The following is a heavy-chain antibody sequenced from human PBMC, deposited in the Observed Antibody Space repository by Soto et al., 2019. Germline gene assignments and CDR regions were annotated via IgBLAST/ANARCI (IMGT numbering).Heavy chain of an antibody. V-gene: IGHV3-30*18. CDR1: GFSFSNNG. CDR3: AKDRVESGLGEIDY. Sequence: LRLSCAASGFSFSNNGMHWVRQAPGKGLEWVAIISYDGSNKYYADSVKGRFTISRDNSKNTLYLQMNSLRVEDTAVYYCAKDRVESGLGEIDYWGQGTLVTVSS. J-gene: IGHJ4*02. CDR2: ISYDGSNK. D-gene: IGHD3-16*01.